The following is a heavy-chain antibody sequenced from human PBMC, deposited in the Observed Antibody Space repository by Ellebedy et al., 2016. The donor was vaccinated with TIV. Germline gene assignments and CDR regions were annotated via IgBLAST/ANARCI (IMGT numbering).Heavy chain of an antibody. J-gene: IGHJ6*02. CDR1: GYTFINYG. D-gene: IGHD1-7*01. CDR3: ATITGTTGYGMDV. CDR2: MNPNSDNS. Sequence: AASVKVSCKASGYTFINYGISWVRQATGQGLEWMGWMNPNSDNSDYAPKFEGRLTMTRDTSISTAYMELSSLRSEDTAVYYCATITGTTGYGMDVWGQGTTVTVSS. V-gene: IGHV1-8*01.